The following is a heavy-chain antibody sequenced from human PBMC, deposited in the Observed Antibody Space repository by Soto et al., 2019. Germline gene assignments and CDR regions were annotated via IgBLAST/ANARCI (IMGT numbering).Heavy chain of an antibody. V-gene: IGHV3-23*01. CDR1: GFTFSSYA. CDR3: AKDAPEIVVVPAAILGDYVY. J-gene: IGHJ4*02. CDR2: ISGSGGST. Sequence: GGSLRLSCAASGFTFSSYAMSWVRQAPGKGLEWVSAISGSGGSTYYADSVKGRFTISRDNFKNTLYLQMNSLRAEDTAVYYCAKDAPEIVVVPAAILGDYVYWGQGTLVTVSS. D-gene: IGHD2-2*01.